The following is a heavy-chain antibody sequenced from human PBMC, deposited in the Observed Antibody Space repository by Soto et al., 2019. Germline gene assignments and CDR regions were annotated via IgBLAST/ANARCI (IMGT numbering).Heavy chain of an antibody. CDR3: ARRSVAVAGRRWFDP. D-gene: IGHD6-19*01. V-gene: IGHV4-39*01. Sequence: SETLSLTCTVSGGSISSSSYYWGWIRQPPGKGLEWIGSIYYSGSTYYNPSLKSRVTISVDTSKNQFSLKLSSVTAADTAVYYCARRSVAVAGRRWFDPWGQGTLVTVS. CDR2: IYYSGST. CDR1: GGSISSSSYY. J-gene: IGHJ5*02.